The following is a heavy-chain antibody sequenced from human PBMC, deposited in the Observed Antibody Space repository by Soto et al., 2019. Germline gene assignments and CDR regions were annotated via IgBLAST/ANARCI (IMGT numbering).Heavy chain of an antibody. CDR2: FDPEDGET. CDR1: GYTLTELS. D-gene: IGHD5-12*01. J-gene: IGHJ4*02. V-gene: IGHV1-24*01. Sequence: ASVKVSCKFSGYTLTELSMHLLRQAHGKWLEWMGGFDPEDGETIYAQKFQGRVTMTEDTSTDTAYMELSSLRSEDTAVYYCATVSGRAGYTNFEYWGQGTLVTVSS. CDR3: ATVSGRAGYTNFEY.